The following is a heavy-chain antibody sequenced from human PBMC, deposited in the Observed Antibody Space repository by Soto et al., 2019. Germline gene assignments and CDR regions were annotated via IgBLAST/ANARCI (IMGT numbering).Heavy chain of an antibody. CDR3: ARYFRGSGRYFFDY. J-gene: IGHJ4*02. CDR2: INQDGGGT. V-gene: IGHV3-7*03. D-gene: IGHD6-19*01. CDR1: GFTFITSF. Sequence: GGSLRLSCVASGFTFITSFMGWVRQAPGQGLEWVANINQDGGGTYYVDSVEGRFTISRDNAKDSLYLQMNSLRGEDTAVYYCARYFRGSGRYFFDYWGQGTLVTVSS.